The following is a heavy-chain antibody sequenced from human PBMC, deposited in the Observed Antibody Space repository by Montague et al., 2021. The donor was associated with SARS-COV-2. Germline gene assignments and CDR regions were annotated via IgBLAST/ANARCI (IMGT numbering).Heavy chain of an antibody. CDR3: ASEQYCSGGSCFCDAFEI. CDR2: ISSSGSTI. J-gene: IGHJ3*02. Sequence: SLRLSCEASGFTFSSYEMNWVRQAPGKGLEWVSYISSSGSTIYYADSVKGRFTISRDNAKNSLYLQMNSLRAEDTAVYYCASEQYCSGGSCFCDAFEIWGQGTMVTVSS. D-gene: IGHD2-15*01. V-gene: IGHV3-48*03. CDR1: GFTFSSYE.